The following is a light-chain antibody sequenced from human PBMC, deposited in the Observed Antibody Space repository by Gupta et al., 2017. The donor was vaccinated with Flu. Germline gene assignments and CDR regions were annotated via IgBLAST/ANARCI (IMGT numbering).Light chain of an antibody. J-gene: IGKJ5*01. Sequence: EIVLTQSPATLSLSPGERATLSCRASQSVSSYLAWYQQKPGQAPRLLIYDASNRATGIPAGFSGSGYGKDLTLTISSREPEDFAVYYCQQRSNWPRITFGQGTRLEIK. CDR1: QSVSSY. CDR3: QQRSNWPRIT. V-gene: IGKV3-11*01. CDR2: DAS.